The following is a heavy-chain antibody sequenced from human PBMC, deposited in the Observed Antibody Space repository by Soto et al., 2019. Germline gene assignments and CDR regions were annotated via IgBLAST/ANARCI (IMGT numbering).Heavy chain of an antibody. CDR1: GGSISSSNW. D-gene: IGHD1-26*01. Sequence: PSETLSLTCAVSGGSISSSNWWSWVRQPPGKGLKWIGEIYHSGSTNYNPSLKSRVTISVDKSKNQFPLKLSSVTAADTAVYYCARVSGSYYYGMDVWGQGTTVTVSS. CDR3: ARVSGSYYYGMDV. CDR2: IYHSGST. J-gene: IGHJ6*02. V-gene: IGHV4-4*02.